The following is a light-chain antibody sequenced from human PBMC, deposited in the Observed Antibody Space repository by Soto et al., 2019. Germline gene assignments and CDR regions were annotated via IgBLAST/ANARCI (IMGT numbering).Light chain of an antibody. CDR1: SSDVGGYNF. V-gene: IGLV2-14*01. Sequence: QSALTQPASVSGSPGQSITISCTGTSSDVGGYNFVSWFQHHPGKAPKVMIYEVSNRPSGVSNRFSGSKSGNTASLTISGLQAEDEADYYCQSYDSSLSGYVVFGGGTKLTVL. CDR3: QSYDSSLSGYVV. CDR2: EVS. J-gene: IGLJ2*01.